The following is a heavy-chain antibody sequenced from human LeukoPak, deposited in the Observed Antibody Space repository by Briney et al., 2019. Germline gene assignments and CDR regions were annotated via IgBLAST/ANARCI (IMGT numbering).Heavy chain of an antibody. Sequence: ASVKVSCTASGYTFTSYGISWVRQAPGQGLEWMGWISAYNGNTNYAQKLQGRVTMTTDTSTSTAYMELRSLRSDDTAVYYCARDLLPLTVSPSDYWGQGTLVTVSS. V-gene: IGHV1-18*01. CDR1: GYTFTSYG. J-gene: IGHJ4*02. CDR3: ARDLLPLTVSPSDY. CDR2: ISAYNGNT. D-gene: IGHD4-11*01.